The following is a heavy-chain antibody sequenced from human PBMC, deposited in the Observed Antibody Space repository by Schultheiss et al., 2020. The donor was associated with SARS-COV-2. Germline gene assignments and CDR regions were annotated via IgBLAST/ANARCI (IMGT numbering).Heavy chain of an antibody. D-gene: IGHD6-19*01. CDR2: IKQDGSEK. Sequence: GESLKISCAASGFTFSSYWMSWVRQAPGKGLEWVANIKQDGSEKYYVDSVKGRFTISRDNAKNSLYLQMNSLRAEDTAVYYCAKDQEQWLDNDAFDIWGQGTMVIVSS. CDR3: AKDQEQWLDNDAFDI. CDR1: GFTFSSYW. V-gene: IGHV3-7*03. J-gene: IGHJ3*02.